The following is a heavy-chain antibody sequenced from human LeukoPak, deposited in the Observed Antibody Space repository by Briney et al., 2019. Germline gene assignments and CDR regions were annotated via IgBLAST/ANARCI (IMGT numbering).Heavy chain of an antibody. V-gene: IGHV3-74*01. J-gene: IGHJ4*02. CDR3: ASVTYCGGDCYLD. Sequence: GGSLRLSCAASGFTFSGYWMHWVRQAPGKGLVWVSRINSDGSSTSYADSVKGRFTISRDNAKNTLYLQMNSLRAEDTAVYYCASVTYCGGDCYLDWGQGTLVTVSS. CDR2: INSDGSST. D-gene: IGHD2-21*02. CDR1: GFTFSGYW.